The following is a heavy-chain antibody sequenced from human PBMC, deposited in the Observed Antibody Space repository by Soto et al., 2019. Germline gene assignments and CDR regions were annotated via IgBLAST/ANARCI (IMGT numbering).Heavy chain of an antibody. CDR2: ISYDGSNK. J-gene: IGHJ4*02. V-gene: IGHV3-30*18. CDR3: AKDHYDSSGCFDY. D-gene: IGHD3-22*01. Sequence: GGSLRLSCAASGFTFSSYGMHWVRQAPGKGLEWVAVISYDGSNKYYADSVKGRFTISRDNSKNTLYLQMNSLRAEDTAVYYCAKDHYDSSGCFDYWGQGTLVTVSS. CDR1: GFTFSSYG.